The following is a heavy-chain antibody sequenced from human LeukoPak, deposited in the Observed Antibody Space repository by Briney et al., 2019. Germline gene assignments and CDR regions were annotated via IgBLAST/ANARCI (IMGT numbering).Heavy chain of an antibody. CDR2: IIPIFGTA. J-gene: IGHJ4*02. V-gene: IGHV1-69*13. CDR1: GGTFSSYA. Sequence: VASVKVSCKASGGTFSSYAISWVRQAPGQGLEWMGGIIPIFGTANYAQKFQGRVTITADESTSTAYMELSSLRSEDTAVYYCASRREGAPVPLFPHWGQGTLVTVSA. CDR3: ASRREGAPVPLFPH. D-gene: IGHD1-26*01.